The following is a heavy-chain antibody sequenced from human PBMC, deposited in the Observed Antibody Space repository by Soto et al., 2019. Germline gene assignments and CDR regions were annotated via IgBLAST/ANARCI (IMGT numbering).Heavy chain of an antibody. Sequence: SVKVSCTASGGTFSSYAISWVRQAPGQGLEWMGGIIPIFGTANYAQKFQGRVTITADESTSTAYMELSSLRSEDTAVYYCARDSGVPSSSWSIYYYGMGVWGQGTTVTVSS. CDR2: IIPIFGTA. CDR1: GGTFSSYA. J-gene: IGHJ6*02. V-gene: IGHV1-69*13. CDR3: ARDSGVPSSSWSIYYYGMGV. D-gene: IGHD6-13*01.